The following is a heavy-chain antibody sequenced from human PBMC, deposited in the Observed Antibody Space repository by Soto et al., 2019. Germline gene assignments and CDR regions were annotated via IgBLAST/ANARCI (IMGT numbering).Heavy chain of an antibody. CDR2: IYSGGTT. V-gene: IGHV3-66*01. CDR3: ARDHPYSRHFDY. Sequence: EVQLVESGGGLVQPGGSLRLSCAASGFTVSSNYMSWVRQAPGKGLEWVSVIYSGGTTYYADSVKGRFTISRDNSKNTLYLQLNSLRAEDTAVYCCARDHPYSRHFDYWGQGTLVTVSS. CDR1: GFTVSSNY. D-gene: IGHD6-13*01. J-gene: IGHJ4*02.